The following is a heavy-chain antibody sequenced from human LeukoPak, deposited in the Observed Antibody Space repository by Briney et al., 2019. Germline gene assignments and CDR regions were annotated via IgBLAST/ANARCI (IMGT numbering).Heavy chain of an antibody. CDR3: AKDMKDLVSSSSWVEGDY. D-gene: IGHD6-13*01. V-gene: IGHV3-23*01. CDR2: ISGSGDTA. CDR1: GFTFSNYA. Sequence: GGSLRLSCAASGFTFSNYAMSWVRQAPGKGLEWVSGISGSGDTAYYADSVKGRFTISRDNSKNTLYLQMNSLRAEDTAVYYCAKDMKDLVSSSSWVEGDYWGQGTLVTVSS. J-gene: IGHJ4*02.